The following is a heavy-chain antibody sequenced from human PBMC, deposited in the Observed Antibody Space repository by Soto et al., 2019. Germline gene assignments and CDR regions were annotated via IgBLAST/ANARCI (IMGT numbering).Heavy chain of an antibody. D-gene: IGHD5-18*01. CDR2: MNPNSGNT. CDR3: ARVYSYGPDHFDY. J-gene: IGHJ4*02. Sequence: QVQLVQSGAEVKKPGASVKVSCKASGYTFTSYDINWVRQATGQGLEWMGWMNPNSGNTGYAQKFQGRVTMTRNTSRSRDYRELSSLRSEDTAVYYCARVYSYGPDHFDYWGQGTLVTVSS. V-gene: IGHV1-8*01. CDR1: GYTFTSYD.